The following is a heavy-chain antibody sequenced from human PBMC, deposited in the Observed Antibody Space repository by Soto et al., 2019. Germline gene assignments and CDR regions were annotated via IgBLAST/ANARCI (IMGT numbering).Heavy chain of an antibody. CDR3: AGDGFGLTYNWFDP. D-gene: IGHD3-10*01. CDR2: IKQDGSEK. Sequence: PGGSLRLSCAASGFTFSSYWMSWVRQAPGKGLEWVANIKQDGSEKYYVDSVKGRFTISRDNAKNSLYLQMNSLRAEDTAVYYCAGDGFGLTYNWFDPWGQGTLVTVSS. CDR1: GFTFSSYW. V-gene: IGHV3-7*01. J-gene: IGHJ5*02.